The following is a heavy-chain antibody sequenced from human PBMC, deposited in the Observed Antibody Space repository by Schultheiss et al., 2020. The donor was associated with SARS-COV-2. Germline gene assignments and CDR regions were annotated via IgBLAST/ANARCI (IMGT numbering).Heavy chain of an antibody. V-gene: IGHV3-53*05. CDR1: GYTVSSNY. J-gene: IGHJ6*01. CDR2: ISCSGGST. D-gene: IGHD4-17*01. CDR3: AWADVYGDYEEEAYNYNGMDF. Sequence: GESLKISCPASGYTVSSNYMSWVRKAPGKGLEWVSAISCSGGSTYYADSVKGRFTISRDNAKNSLYLQMNSLRAEDTGVYYYAWADVYGDYEEEAYNYNGMDFWAQGATVTVSS.